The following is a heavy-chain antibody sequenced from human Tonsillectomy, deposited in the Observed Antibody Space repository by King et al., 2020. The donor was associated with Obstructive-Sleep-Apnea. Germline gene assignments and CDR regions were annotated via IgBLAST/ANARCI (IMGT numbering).Heavy chain of an antibody. CDR2: IYYSGST. CDR3: ARHDNYYYGMDV. CDR1: GGSISSYY. V-gene: IGHV4-59*08. D-gene: IGHD3-22*01. Sequence: LQLQESGPGLVKPSETLSLTCTVSGGSISSYYWSWIRQPPGKGLEWIGYIYYSGSTNYNPSLKSRVTLSVDTSKNQFSLELSSVTAADTAIYYCARHDNYYYGMDVWGQGTTVTVSS. J-gene: IGHJ6*02.